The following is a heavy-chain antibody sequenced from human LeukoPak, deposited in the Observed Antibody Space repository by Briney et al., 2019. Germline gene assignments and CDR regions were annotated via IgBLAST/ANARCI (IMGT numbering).Heavy chain of an antibody. J-gene: IGHJ4*02. Sequence: PGGSLRLSCAASGFTFSDYYMSWIRQAPGKGLEWVAVIWYDGSNKYYADSVKGRFTISRDNSKNTLYLQMNSLRAEDTAVYYCARDRSGLDYWGQGTLVTVSS. D-gene: IGHD2-15*01. CDR3: ARDRSGLDY. CDR1: GFTFSDYY. V-gene: IGHV3-33*08. CDR2: IWYDGSNK.